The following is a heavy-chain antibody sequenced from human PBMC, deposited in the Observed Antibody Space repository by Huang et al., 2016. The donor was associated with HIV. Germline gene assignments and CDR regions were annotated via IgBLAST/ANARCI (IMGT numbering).Heavy chain of an antibody. CDR2: MSPNRGDT. V-gene: IGHV1-8*01. D-gene: IGHD3-16*01. J-gene: IGHJ5*02. CDR3: ATAWDDNAGLGDRFDP. CDR1: GYIFTNYD. Sequence: QVLLVQSGAEVKKPGASVKVSCKASGYIFTNYDINWVRQATGQGLEGRGWMSPNRGDTGYAQKFQGRVTMTRDTSRSTAYMELSSLRSDDTAVYYWATAWDDNAGLGDRFDPWGQGTLVIVSS.